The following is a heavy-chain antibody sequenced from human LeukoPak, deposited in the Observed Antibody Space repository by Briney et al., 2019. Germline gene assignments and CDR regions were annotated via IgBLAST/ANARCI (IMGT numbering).Heavy chain of an antibody. D-gene: IGHD3-22*01. CDR2: IYYSGST. Sequence: PSETLSLTCTVSGGSISSSSYYWGWIRQPPGKGLEWIGSIYYSGSTYYNPSLKSRVTISVDTSKNQFSLKLSSVTAADTAVYYCARHGYRGYYDSSGFPDYWGQGTLVTVSS. V-gene: IGHV4-39*01. CDR1: GGSISSSSYY. CDR3: ARHGYRGYYDSSGFPDY. J-gene: IGHJ4*02.